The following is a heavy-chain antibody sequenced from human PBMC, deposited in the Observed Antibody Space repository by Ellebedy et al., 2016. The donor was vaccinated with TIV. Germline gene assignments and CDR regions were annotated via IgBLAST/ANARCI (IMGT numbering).Heavy chain of an antibody. J-gene: IGHJ4*02. V-gene: IGHV3-23*01. CDR2: ISNTGSRT. D-gene: IGHD3-22*01. CDR1: GFTFSSYA. Sequence: GESLKISCAASGFTFSSYAMRWVRQAPGKGLEWVSTISNTGSRTYYADSVEGRFIISRDNSKKTLYLQMNSLSAEDTAVYYCAKGRGGGSDSSAPRYYFDYWGLGTLVTVSS. CDR3: AKGRGGGSDSSAPRYYFDY.